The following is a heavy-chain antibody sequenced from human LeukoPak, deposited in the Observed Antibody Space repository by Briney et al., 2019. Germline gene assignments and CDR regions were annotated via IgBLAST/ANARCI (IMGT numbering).Heavy chain of an antibody. CDR3: ARSLGDYVWGSYRYRRSYFDY. D-gene: IGHD3-16*02. J-gene: IGHJ4*02. V-gene: IGHV4-34*01. Sequence: SETLSLTCAVYGGSFSGYYWSWIRQPPGKGLEWMGEINHSGSTNDNPSLKSRVTISVDTSKNQLSLKLSSVTAADTAVYYCARSLGDYVWGSYRYRRSYFDYWGQGTLVTVSS. CDR1: GGSFSGYY. CDR2: INHSGST.